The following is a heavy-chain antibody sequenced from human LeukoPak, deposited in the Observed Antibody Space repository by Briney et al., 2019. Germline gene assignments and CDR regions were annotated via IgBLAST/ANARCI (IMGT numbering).Heavy chain of an antibody. CDR1: GGSISSYY. J-gene: IGHJ4*02. CDR3: ARLGDTAMVSH. V-gene: IGHV4-4*07. Sequence: SVTLSLTCTVSGGSISSYYWSWIRQPAGKGLEWIGRIYTSGSTNYNPSLKSRVTMSVDRSKNQFSLKLSSVTAADTAVYYCARLGDTAMVSHWGQGTLVTVSS. D-gene: IGHD5-18*01. CDR2: IYTSGST.